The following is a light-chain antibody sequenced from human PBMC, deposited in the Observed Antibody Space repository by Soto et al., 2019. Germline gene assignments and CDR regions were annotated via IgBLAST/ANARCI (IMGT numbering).Light chain of an antibody. CDR2: DSN. V-gene: IGLV1-51*01. J-gene: IGLJ3*02. CDR3: GSWDSSLSAL. CDR1: SSNSGNNY. Sequence: QSVLTQPPSVSAAPGQKVNISCSGSSSNSGNNYVSWYQQVPGTAPKLLIYDSNKRPSGIPERFSGSKSGTSATLGITGLQTGDEAVYYCGSWDSSLSALFGGGTKLTVL.